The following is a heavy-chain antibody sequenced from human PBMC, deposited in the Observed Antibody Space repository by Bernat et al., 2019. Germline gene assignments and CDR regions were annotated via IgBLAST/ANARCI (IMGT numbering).Heavy chain of an antibody. CDR3: AREGVGCSSTSCRWRYNWFDP. V-gene: IGHV4-59*01. CDR1: GGSISSYY. J-gene: IGHJ5*02. D-gene: IGHD2-2*01. CDR2: IYYSGST. Sequence: QVQLQESGPGLVKPSETLSLTCTVSGGSISSYYWSWIRQPPGKGLEWIGYIYYSGSTNYNPSLKSRVTISVDTSKNQFSLKLSSVTAADTAVYYCAREGVGCSSTSCRWRYNWFDPWGQGTLVTVSS.